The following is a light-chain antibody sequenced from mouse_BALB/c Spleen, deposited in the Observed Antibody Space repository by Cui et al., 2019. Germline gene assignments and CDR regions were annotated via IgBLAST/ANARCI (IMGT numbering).Light chain of an antibody. Sequence: DIVMTQSHKSMSTSVGDRVSITCKASQDVSTAVAWYQQKPGQSPKLLIYWASTRHTGVPDRFTGSGSGTDYTLTISSVQAEDLALYYCQQHYSTPWTFGGGTKLEIK. CDR2: WAS. CDR1: QDVSTA. J-gene: IGKJ1*01. CDR3: QQHYSTPWT. V-gene: IGKV6-25*01.